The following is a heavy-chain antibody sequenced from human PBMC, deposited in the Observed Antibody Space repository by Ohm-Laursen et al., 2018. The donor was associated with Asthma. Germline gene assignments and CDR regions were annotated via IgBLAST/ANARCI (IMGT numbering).Heavy chain of an antibody. D-gene: IGHD6-19*01. V-gene: IGHV3-30*03. CDR1: GFTFSSYG. CDR2: ISYDGSNK. CDR3: AIIIAVAGFGDY. Sequence: RSLRLSCAASGFTFSSYGIHWVRQAPGKGLEWVAVISYDGSNKYYADSVKGRFTISRDNSKNTLYLQMNSLRAEDTAVYYCAIIIAVAGFGDYWGQGTLVTVSS. J-gene: IGHJ4*02.